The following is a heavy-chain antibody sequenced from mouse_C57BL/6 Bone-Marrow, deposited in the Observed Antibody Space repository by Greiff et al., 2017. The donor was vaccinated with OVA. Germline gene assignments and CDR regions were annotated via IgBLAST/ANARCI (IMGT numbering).Heavy chain of an antibody. CDR3: ARSDSNGAWFAY. Sequence: VQGVESGAELVRPGASVKLSCKASGYTFTDYYVNWVKQRPGQGLEWIARIYPGSGNTYYNQKFKGKATLTAEKSSGTAYMQLSSLTSEDSAVYFCARSDSNGAWFAYWGQGTLVTVSA. D-gene: IGHD2-5*01. CDR2: IYPGSGNT. V-gene: IGHV1-76*01. J-gene: IGHJ3*01. CDR1: GYTFTDYY.